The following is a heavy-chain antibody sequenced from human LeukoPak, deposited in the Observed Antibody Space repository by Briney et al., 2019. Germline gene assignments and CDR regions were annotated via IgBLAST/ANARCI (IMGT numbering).Heavy chain of an antibody. CDR1: GDSVSSNSAA. V-gene: IGHV6-1*01. D-gene: IGHD6-19*01. J-gene: IGHJ4*02. CDR2: TNYRSKWNN. Sequence: QTLSLTFAISGDSVSSNSAAWNWLRQSPSSGLEWLGRTNYRSKWNNDYAVSVKSRITINPDTSKNQFSLQLNSVTPEDAAVYYCARVGEQGLVFFDYWGQGTLVTVSS. CDR3: ARVGEQGLVFFDY.